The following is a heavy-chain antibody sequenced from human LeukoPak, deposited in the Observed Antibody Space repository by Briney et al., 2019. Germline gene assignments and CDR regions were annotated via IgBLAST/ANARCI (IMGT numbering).Heavy chain of an antibody. D-gene: IGHD3-10*01. CDR3: AAHTYYYSSGSFAY. V-gene: IGHV1-8*01. CDR2: MNPSSGNT. J-gene: IGHJ4*02. Sequence: GASVKVSCKASGYTFTSYDINWVRQAPGQGPEWMGWMNPSSGNTGYAQRFQGRVTMTRDTSTNTAYLELSSLRSDDTAVYYCAAHTYYYSSGSFAYWGQGTLVTVSS. CDR1: GYTFTSYD.